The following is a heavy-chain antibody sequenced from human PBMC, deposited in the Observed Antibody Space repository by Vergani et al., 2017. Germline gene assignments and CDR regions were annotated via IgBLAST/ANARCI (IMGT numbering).Heavy chain of an antibody. CDR2: VNPNSGDT. V-gene: IGHV1-2*02. CDR3: ARGGQRGGKTTVTTVVVYFQH. J-gene: IGHJ1*01. Sequence: QVQLVQSGAEVKKPGASVKVSCKASGYTFTGYYMHWVRQAPGQGLEWMGWVNPNSGDTNYAQKFQGRVTMTRDTSISTAYMELSSLRSDDTAVYYCARGGQRGGKTTVTTVVVYFQHWGQGTLVTVSS. CDR1: GYTFTGYY. D-gene: IGHD4-17*01.